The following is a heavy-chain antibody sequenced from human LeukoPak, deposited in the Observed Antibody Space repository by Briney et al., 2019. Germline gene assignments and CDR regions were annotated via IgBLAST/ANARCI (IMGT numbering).Heavy chain of an antibody. Sequence: SETLSLTCTVSGGSVSSHRYYWGWLRQPPGKGLEWIGSVYYSGSTYYKPSLKSRVTMSLDASKNQFSLELNSVTPADTAVYYCARGGNYWPQWWFDPWGRGTLVSVSS. V-gene: IGHV4-39*07. CDR1: GGSVSSHRYY. CDR3: ARGGNYWPQWWFDP. J-gene: IGHJ5*02. CDR2: VYYSGST. D-gene: IGHD1-26*01.